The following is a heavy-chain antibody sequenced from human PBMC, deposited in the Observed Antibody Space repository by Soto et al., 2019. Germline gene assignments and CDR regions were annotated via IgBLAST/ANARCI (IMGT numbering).Heavy chain of an antibody. CDR2: INPHNRHT. CDR3: TRDPDGPTDIDY. V-gene: IGHV1-18*01. CDR1: GYTFTNYV. Sequence: GASVKVSCKASGYTFTNYVFSWVRQAPGQGLEWVGWINPHNRHTSYAPKFQGRVTMTTDTSTTTAYMDLGSLRSDDTAVYYCTRDPDGPTDIDYWGLGTLVTVSS. J-gene: IGHJ4*02.